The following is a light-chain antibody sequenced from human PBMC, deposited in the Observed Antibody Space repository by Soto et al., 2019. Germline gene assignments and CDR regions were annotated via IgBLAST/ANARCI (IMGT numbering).Light chain of an antibody. CDR2: AAS. Sequence: DIQMTQSPSSLSASVGDRVTITCRASQGIANYLAWYQHKPEKVPNLLIYAASTLQSGVPSRFSGGGSGTDFTLTICSLQPEDVATYYCQKYNSAPRTFGQGTKVEIK. J-gene: IGKJ1*01. V-gene: IGKV1-27*01. CDR3: QKYNSAPRT. CDR1: QGIANY.